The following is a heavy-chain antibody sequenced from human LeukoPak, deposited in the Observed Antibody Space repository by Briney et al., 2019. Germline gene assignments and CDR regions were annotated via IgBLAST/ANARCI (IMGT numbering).Heavy chain of an antibody. CDR1: GFPFSTYS. V-gene: IGHV3-48*04. J-gene: IGHJ5*02. CDR2: INSISSTI. Sequence: HPGGSLRLSCAASGFPFSTYSVNWVRQAPGKGLEWVSYINSISSTIYYADSVKGRFTISRDNAKNSLYLQMNSLRAEDTALYYCAKAVGYGNWFDPWGQGTLVTVSS. D-gene: IGHD1-1*01. CDR3: AKAVGYGNWFDP.